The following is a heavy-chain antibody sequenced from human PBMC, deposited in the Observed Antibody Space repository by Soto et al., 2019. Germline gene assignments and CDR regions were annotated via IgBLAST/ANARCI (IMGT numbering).Heavy chain of an antibody. CDR1: GFTFDAYG. CDR3: ARIQLDTIMALDY. V-gene: IGHV3-33*01. D-gene: IGHD1-1*01. CDR2: VWSNGNLK. Sequence: QVQLVESGGGVVQPGGSLRLSCAASGFTFDAYGFHWVRQAPGKGLEWEAVVWSNGNLKYYADSVKGQFTISRDSSKSALNLQMNSLRADDTAVYYCARIQLDTIMALDYWGQGTLVTVSS. J-gene: IGHJ4*02.